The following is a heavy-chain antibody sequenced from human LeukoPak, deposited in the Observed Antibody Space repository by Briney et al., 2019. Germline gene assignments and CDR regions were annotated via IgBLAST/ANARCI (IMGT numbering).Heavy chain of an antibody. V-gene: IGHV3-30*18. J-gene: IGHJ4*02. CDR2: ISYDGSNK. CDR1: GFTFSSYG. Sequence: GRSLRLSCAASGFTFSSYGMHWVRQAPGKGREWVAVISYDGSNKYYADSVKGRFTISRDNSKNTLYLQMNSLRAEDTAVYYCAKDGIAAAGTLDYWGQGTLVTVSS. CDR3: AKDGIAAAGTLDY. D-gene: IGHD6-13*01.